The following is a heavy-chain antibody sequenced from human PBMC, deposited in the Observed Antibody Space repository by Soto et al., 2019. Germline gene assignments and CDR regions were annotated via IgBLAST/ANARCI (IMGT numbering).Heavy chain of an antibody. CDR2: IVVGSGNT. V-gene: IGHV1-58*01. Sequence: SVKVSCKASGFTFTSSAVQWVRQARGQRLEWIGWIVVGSGNTNYAQKFQERVTITRDMSTSTAYMELSSLRSEDTAVYYCAAESKGYDILTGYYWSGWFDPWGQGTLVTVS. J-gene: IGHJ5*02. CDR1: GFTFTSSA. D-gene: IGHD3-9*01. CDR3: AAESKGYDILTGYYWSGWFDP.